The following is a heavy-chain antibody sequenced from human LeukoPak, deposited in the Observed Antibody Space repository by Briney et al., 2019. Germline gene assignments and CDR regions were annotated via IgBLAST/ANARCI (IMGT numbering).Heavy chain of an antibody. J-gene: IGHJ6*02. CDR2: ISGSGGST. CDR3: AKEGYCSSTSCYGSYYYYGMDV. Sequence: PGGSLRLSCAASGFTFSSYAMSWVRQAPGKGLEWVSAISGSGGSTYYADSVKGRFTVSRDNSKNTLYLQMNSLRAEDTAVYYCAKEGYCSSTSCYGSYYYYGMDVWGQGTTVTVSS. V-gene: IGHV3-23*01. CDR1: GFTFSSYA. D-gene: IGHD2-2*01.